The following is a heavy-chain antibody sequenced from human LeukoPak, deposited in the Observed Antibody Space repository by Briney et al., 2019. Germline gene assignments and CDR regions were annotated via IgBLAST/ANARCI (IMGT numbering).Heavy chain of an antibody. D-gene: IGHD3-3*01. J-gene: IGHJ4*02. CDR3: ARLRFLEWLPEDY. CDR1: GGSISSYY. Sequence: SETLSLTCTVSGGSISSYYWSWIRQPPGKGLEWIGYIYYSGSTNYNPSLKSRVTISVDTSKNQFSLKVSSVTAADTAVYYCARLRFLEWLPEDYWGQGTLVTVSS. V-gene: IGHV4-59*01. CDR2: IYYSGST.